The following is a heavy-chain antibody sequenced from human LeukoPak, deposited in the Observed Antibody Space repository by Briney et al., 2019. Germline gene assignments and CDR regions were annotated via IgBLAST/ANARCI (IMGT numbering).Heavy chain of an antibody. J-gene: IGHJ3*02. Sequence: SETLSLTCTVSGGSISSGSYYWSWIRQPAGKGLEWIGRIYTSGSTNYNPSLKSRVTISVDTSKYQFSLKLSSVTAADTAVYYCARDWTYYYDSSGYYPDAFDIWGQGTMVTVSS. D-gene: IGHD3-22*01. CDR1: GGSISSGSYY. CDR3: ARDWTYYYDSSGYYPDAFDI. V-gene: IGHV4-61*02. CDR2: IYTSGST.